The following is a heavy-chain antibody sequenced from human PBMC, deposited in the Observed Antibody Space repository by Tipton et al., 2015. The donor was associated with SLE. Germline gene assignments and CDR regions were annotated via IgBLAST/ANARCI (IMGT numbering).Heavy chain of an antibody. CDR3: ARDQAVAGSYYFDY. CDR2: IYYSGST. CDR1: GGSISSHY. J-gene: IGHJ4*02. V-gene: IGHV4-59*11. D-gene: IGHD6-19*01. Sequence: TLSLTCTVSGGSISSHYWSWIRQPPGKGLEWIGYIYYSGSTNYNPSLKSRVTISVDTSKNQFSLKLSSVTAADTAVYYCARDQAVAGSYYFDYWGQGTLVTVSS.